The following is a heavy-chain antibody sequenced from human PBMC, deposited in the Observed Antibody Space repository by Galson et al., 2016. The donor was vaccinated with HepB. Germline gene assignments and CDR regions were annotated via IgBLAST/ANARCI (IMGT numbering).Heavy chain of an antibody. V-gene: IGHV1-2*02. CDR2: IDPNGGGA. J-gene: IGHJ3*02. Sequence: SVKVSCKASGYTFTGYYIHWIRQAPGQGLEWMGWIDPNGGGANSPQRFQGRFTMTRDMFISTAYRELRRLTSDDAAVYYGAMGYGAETPGDAFDIWGRGTVVTVSS. D-gene: IGHD5-12*01. CDR1: GYTFTGYY. CDR3: AMGYGAETPGDAFDI.